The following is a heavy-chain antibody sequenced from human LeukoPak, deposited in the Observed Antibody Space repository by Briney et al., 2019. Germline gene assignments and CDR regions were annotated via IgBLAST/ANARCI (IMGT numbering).Heavy chain of an antibody. J-gene: IGHJ6*03. Sequence: ASVKVSCKASGYTFTSYYMHWVRQAPGQGLEWMGIINPSGGSTSYAQKFQGRVTVTRDMSTSTVYMELSSLRSEDTAVYYCARVLQGPYYDTPYYMDVWGKGTTVTISS. V-gene: IGHV1-46*01. CDR3: ARVLQGPYYDTPYYMDV. CDR2: INPSGGST. D-gene: IGHD3-22*01. CDR1: GYTFTSYY.